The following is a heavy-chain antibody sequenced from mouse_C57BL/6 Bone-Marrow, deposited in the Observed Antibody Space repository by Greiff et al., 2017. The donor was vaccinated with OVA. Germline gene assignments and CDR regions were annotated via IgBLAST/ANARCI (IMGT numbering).Heavy chain of an antibody. Sequence: DVQLQESGPGLVKPSQSLSLTCSVTGYSITSGYYWNWIRQFPGNKLEWMGYISYDGSNNYNPSLKNRISITRDTSKNQFFLKLNSVTTEDTATYYCAREIYYGYDEGYYYAMDYWGQGTSVTVSS. CDR3: AREIYYGYDEGYYYAMDY. CDR1: GYSITSGYY. J-gene: IGHJ4*01. CDR2: ISYDGSN. V-gene: IGHV3-6*01. D-gene: IGHD2-2*01.